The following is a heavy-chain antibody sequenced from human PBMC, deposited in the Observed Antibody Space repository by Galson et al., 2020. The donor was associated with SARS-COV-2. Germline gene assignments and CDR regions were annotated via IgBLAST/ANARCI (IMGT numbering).Heavy chain of an antibody. CDR3: AREAVAAPFDI. CDR1: GFTFSSYS. V-gene: IGHV3-48*04. J-gene: IGHJ3*02. CDR2: ISSSSSTI. D-gene: IGHD6-19*01. Sequence: GGSLRLSCAASGFTFSSYSMNWVRQAPGKGLEWVSYISSSSSTIYYADSVKGRFTISRDNAKNSLYLQMNSLRAEDTAVYYCAREAVAAPFDIWGQGTMVTVSS.